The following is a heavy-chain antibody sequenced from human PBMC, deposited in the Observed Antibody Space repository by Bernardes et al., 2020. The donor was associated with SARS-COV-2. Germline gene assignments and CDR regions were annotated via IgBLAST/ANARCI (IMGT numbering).Heavy chain of an antibody. CDR3: ARSSITPDF. D-gene: IGHD2-15*01. J-gene: IGHJ4*02. Sequence: GGSLRLSCAASGFTISNYNMNWVRQAAGKGLEWISHFSSGNIIYYADSVKGRFTISRDNAKNSLYLQMNSLRDEDTGVYYCARSSITPDFWGQGTLVTVSS. V-gene: IGHV3-48*02. CDR2: FSSGNII. CDR1: GFTISNYN.